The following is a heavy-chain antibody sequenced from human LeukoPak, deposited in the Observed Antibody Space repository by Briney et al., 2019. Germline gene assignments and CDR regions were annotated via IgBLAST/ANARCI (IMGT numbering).Heavy chain of an antibody. CDR2: ISSASNTI. Sequence: PGGSLRLSCAASGFTFSSYAMHWVRQAPGKGLEWVSYISSASNTIYYADSVKGRFNISRDNAKNSLYLQMNSLRAEDTAMYYCARDGWFGDYNWFDPWGQGTLVTVSS. CDR1: GFTFSSYA. V-gene: IGHV3-48*01. CDR3: ARDGWFGDYNWFDP. D-gene: IGHD3-10*01. J-gene: IGHJ5*02.